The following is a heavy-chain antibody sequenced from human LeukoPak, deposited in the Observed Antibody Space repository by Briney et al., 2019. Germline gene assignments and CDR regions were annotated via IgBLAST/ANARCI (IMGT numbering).Heavy chain of an antibody. D-gene: IGHD3-3*01. CDR2: IYYSGST. J-gene: IGHJ5*02. CDR1: GGSISSSSYY. Sequence: PSETLSLTCTVSGGSISSSSYYWGWIRQPPGKGLEWIGSIYYSGSTNYNPSLKSRVTISVDTSKNQFSLKLSSVTAADTAVYYCARHRTIFGVVIIWFDPWGQGTLVTVSS. V-gene: IGHV4-39*01. CDR3: ARHRTIFGVVIIWFDP.